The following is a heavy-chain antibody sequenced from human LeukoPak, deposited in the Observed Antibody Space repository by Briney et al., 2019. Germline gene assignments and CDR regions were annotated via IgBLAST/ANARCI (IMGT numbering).Heavy chain of an antibody. J-gene: IGHJ4*02. CDR3: GRAFPPLRTAAAGDY. V-gene: IGHV3-21*01. CDR2: ISYRTSHI. Sequence: PRGSLSPSCTASGFTFSDCDMNWFRQAPGKGLEWVSSISYRTSHIYYADSVKGRFTISRDNAKNSLYLQMDSLRAEDTAVYFCGRAFPPLRTAAAGDYWGQGTLVTVSS. CDR1: GFTFSDCD. D-gene: IGHD6-13*01.